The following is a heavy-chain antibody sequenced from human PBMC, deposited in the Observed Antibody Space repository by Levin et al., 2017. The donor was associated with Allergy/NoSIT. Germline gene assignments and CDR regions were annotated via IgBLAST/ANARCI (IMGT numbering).Heavy chain of an antibody. D-gene: IGHD3-10*01. CDR2: IYYTGTT. Sequence: PSQTLSLTCSVSGGSITTADYYWNWLRQHPGGGLEWIGYIYYTGTTYYNPSLKSRVTISVDTSKNQFSLKLTSLTAADTAVYYCARERRFGKLGYWGQGTLVTVSS. J-gene: IGHJ1*01. CDR1: GGSITTADYY. CDR3: ARERRFGKLGY. V-gene: IGHV4-31*03.